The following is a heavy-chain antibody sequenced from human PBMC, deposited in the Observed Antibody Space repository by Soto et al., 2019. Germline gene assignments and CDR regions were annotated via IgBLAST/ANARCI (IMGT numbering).Heavy chain of an antibody. J-gene: IGHJ4*02. V-gene: IGHV3-72*01. D-gene: IGHD3-16*01. Sequence: GGSLRLSCAGSGFTFSGHYMDWVRQAPGKELEWLGRIRNKPNGHTTEYAASVKGRFTISRDDSKNSVYLQMNSLKSEDTAVYYCSTTVITAPLFEYWGQGTLVTVSS. CDR2: IRNKPNGHTT. CDR3: STTVITAPLFEY. CDR1: GFTFSGHY.